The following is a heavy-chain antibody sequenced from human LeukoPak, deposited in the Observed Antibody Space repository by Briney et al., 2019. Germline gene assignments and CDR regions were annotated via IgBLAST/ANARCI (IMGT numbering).Heavy chain of an antibody. Sequence: KPGESLKISCTASGYSFTSYWIGWVRQMPGKGLGWMGIIYPGDSDTRYSPSFQGPVTISADKSISTAYLQWSTLKASDTAMYYCARRSIAADYYFDYWGQGTLVTVSS. CDR1: GYSFTSYW. CDR2: IYPGDSDT. J-gene: IGHJ4*02. CDR3: ARRSIAADYYFDY. V-gene: IGHV5-51*03. D-gene: IGHD6-13*01.